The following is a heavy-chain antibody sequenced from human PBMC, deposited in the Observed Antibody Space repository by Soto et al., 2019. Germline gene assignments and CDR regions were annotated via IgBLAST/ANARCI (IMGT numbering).Heavy chain of an antibody. V-gene: IGHV1-18*01. J-gene: IGHJ5*02. CDR1: GYTFSTYG. D-gene: IGHD4-4*01. CDR2: ISGYNGNT. Sequence: QVQLEQSGAEVKKPGASVKVSCKTSGYTFSTYGVTWVRQAPGQGLEWMGWISGYNGNTNYAQKLQSRVTVTADTPTNTADRELRSLSSDATAVYYCARGDSLPYSSLSAYHWSKGTLFTVSS. CDR3: ARGDSLPYSSLSAYH.